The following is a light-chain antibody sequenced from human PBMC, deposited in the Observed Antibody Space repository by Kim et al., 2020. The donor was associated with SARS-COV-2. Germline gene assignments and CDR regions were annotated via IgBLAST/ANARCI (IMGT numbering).Light chain of an antibody. Sequence: GDTYACWYQQKPGQSLVLVIYQDRKRPSGIPERFSGSNSGNTATLTISGTQAMDEADYYCQAWDTSTAVFGGGTQLTVL. J-gene: IGLJ2*01. CDR1: GDTY. CDR2: QDR. V-gene: IGLV3-1*01. CDR3: QAWDTSTAV.